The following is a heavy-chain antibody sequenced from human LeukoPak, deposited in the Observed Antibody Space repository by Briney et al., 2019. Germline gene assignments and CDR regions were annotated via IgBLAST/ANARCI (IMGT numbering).Heavy chain of an antibody. CDR3: ARGPPLRFLEWLLSVSDY. CDR1: GGSFSGYY. J-gene: IGHJ4*02. CDR2: INHSGST. D-gene: IGHD3-3*01. V-gene: IGHV4-34*01. Sequence: SETLSLTCAVYGGSFSGYYWSWIRQPPGKGLEWLGEINHSGSTNYNPSLKSRVTISVDTSKNQFSLKLSSVTAADTAVYYCARGPPLRFLEWLLSVSDYWGQGTLVTVSS.